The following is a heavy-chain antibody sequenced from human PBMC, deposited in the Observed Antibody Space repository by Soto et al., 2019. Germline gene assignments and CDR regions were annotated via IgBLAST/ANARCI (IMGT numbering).Heavy chain of an antibody. CDR2: ISWNSCSI. J-gene: IGHJ6*02. V-gene: IGHV3-9*01. CDR3: AKAISGSLRGGMDV. Sequence: PGGSLRLSCAASGFPFDDYAMHWVRQAPGKALEWVAGISWNSCSIGDADSVKGRFTISRDNAKNSLYLQMNSLRAEDTALYYCAKAISGSLRGGMDVWGQGTTVTLAS. D-gene: IGHD1-26*01. CDR1: GFPFDDYA.